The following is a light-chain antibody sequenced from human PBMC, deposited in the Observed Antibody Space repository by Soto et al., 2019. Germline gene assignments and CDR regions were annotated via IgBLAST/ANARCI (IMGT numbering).Light chain of an antibody. CDR1: QDIGNF. CDR2: DAS. Sequence: DPQMTQSPSSLSASVGDRVTITCQASQDIGNFLSWYQHKPGEPPRLLIYDASNLQTGVSSRFSGSGSGTDFTFTISSLQPEDIATYYCQQYSNLLLTFGGGTKVDIK. J-gene: IGKJ4*01. V-gene: IGKV1-33*01. CDR3: QQYSNLLLT.